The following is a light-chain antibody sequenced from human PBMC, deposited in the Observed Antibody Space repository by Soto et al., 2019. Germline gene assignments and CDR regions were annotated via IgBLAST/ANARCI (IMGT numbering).Light chain of an antibody. CDR3: QQYVSWT. Sequence: EIVLTQSPGTLSVSPGERATLSCRASQTISSNYLAWYQQKPGQAPSLLIYGTSSRATGIPDRFSGSGSGTDSTLTISRLEPADSAIYYCQQYVSWTFGQGTKVEIK. V-gene: IGKV3-20*01. CDR2: GTS. CDR1: QTISSNY. J-gene: IGKJ1*01.